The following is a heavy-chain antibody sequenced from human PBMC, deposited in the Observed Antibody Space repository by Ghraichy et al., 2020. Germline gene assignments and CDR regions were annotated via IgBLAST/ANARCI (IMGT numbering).Heavy chain of an antibody. CDR3: TTAYCSSTSCYLYAFDI. D-gene: IGHD2-2*01. Sequence: GGSLRLSCVASGFTFSNAWMNWVRQAPGKGLEWVGHIKRRTDGGTTDYATSVKGRVTISRDDSKNTLYLQMNSLQTEDTAMYYCTTAYCSSTSCYLYAFDIWGQGTMVTVSS. V-gene: IGHV3-15*07. CDR1: GFTFSNAW. CDR2: IKRRTDGGTT. J-gene: IGHJ3*02.